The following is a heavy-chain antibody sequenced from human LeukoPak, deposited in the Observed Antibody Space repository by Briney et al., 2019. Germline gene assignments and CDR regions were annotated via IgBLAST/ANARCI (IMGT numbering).Heavy chain of an antibody. Sequence: GGSLRLSCAASGFTFSSYWMHWVRQAPGKGLVWVSRINSDGSSTSYGDPVKGRFTISRDNAKNTLYLQMNSLRAEDTAVYYCAKYADSGYDLANWGQGTLVTVSS. CDR2: INSDGSST. J-gene: IGHJ4*02. CDR3: AKYADSGYDLAN. V-gene: IGHV3-74*01. CDR1: GFTFSSYW. D-gene: IGHD5-12*01.